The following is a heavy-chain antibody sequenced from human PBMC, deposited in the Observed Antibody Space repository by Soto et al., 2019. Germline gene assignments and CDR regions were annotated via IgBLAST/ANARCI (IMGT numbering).Heavy chain of an antibody. CDR1: GGSISSYY. D-gene: IGHD1-20*01. J-gene: IGHJ3*02. V-gene: IGHV4-59*01. Sequence: QVQLQESGPGLVKPSETLSLTCTVSGGSISSYYWSWIRQPPGKGLEWIGYIYYSGSTNYNPSLKSRVTISVDTSKNQFSLKLSSVTAADTAVYYCARTQKTPWFPPYNWNDGGAFDIWGQGTMVTVSS. CDR3: ARTQKTPWFPPYNWNDGGAFDI. CDR2: IYYSGST.